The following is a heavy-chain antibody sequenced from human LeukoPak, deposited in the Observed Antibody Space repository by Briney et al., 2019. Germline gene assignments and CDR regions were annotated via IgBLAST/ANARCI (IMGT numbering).Heavy chain of an antibody. V-gene: IGHV1-2*02. Sequence: ASVKVSCKASGYTFTGYYMHWVRQAPGQGLEWMGWINPNSGGTNYAQKFQGRVTMTRDTSISTAYMELSRLRSDDTAVYYCARDRSDILTGWPSYYFDYWGQGTLVTVSS. J-gene: IGHJ4*02. CDR1: GYTFTGYY. CDR3: ARDRSDILTGWPSYYFDY. CDR2: INPNSGGT. D-gene: IGHD3-9*01.